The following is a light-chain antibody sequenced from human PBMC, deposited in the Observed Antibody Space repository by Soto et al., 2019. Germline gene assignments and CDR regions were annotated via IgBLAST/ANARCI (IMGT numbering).Light chain of an antibody. V-gene: IGKV1-6*01. Sequence: AIQMTQSPTSLSASVGDRVTITCRASQDIRNDLGWYQQKPGKAPQLLIYAAFTLQSGVPSRFSGGGSGTDFTLTFSSLQPEDFATYYCLQDYNYPRTFGQGTKVEIK. CDR2: AAF. CDR3: LQDYNYPRT. CDR1: QDIRND. J-gene: IGKJ1*01.